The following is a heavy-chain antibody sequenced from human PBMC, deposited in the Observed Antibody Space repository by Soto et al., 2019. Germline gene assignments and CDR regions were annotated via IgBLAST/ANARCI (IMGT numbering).Heavy chain of an antibody. CDR2: IYYSGST. CDR3: MLGSGWKDFDY. CDR1: GGSITSSSYY. J-gene: IGHJ4*02. V-gene: IGHV4-39*01. D-gene: IGHD3-22*01. Sequence: PSETLSLTCTVSGGSITSSSYYWGWIRQPPGKGLERIGSIYYSGSTYYNPSLKSRVTISVDTSKNQFSLKLSSVTAADTAVYYCMLGSGWKDFDYWGQGTLVTVSS.